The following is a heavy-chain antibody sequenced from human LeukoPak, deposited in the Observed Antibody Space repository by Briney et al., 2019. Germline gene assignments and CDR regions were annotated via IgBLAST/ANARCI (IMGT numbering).Heavy chain of an antibody. CDR3: ARDRRDYYDSSGYYFY. Sequence: HTGGSLRLSRAASGFTFGSYAMHWVRQAPGKGLEWVAVISYDGSNKYYADSVKGRFTISRDNSKNTLYLQMNSLRAEDTAVYYCARDRRDYYDSSGYYFYWGQGTLVTVSS. CDR1: GFTFGSYA. CDR2: ISYDGSNK. D-gene: IGHD3-22*01. V-gene: IGHV3-30*04. J-gene: IGHJ4*02.